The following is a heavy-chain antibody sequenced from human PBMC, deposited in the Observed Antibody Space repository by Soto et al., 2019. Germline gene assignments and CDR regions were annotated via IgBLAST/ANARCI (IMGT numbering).Heavy chain of an antibody. J-gene: IGHJ5*02. D-gene: IGHD2-2*01. CDR3: TTAIVVPRFDP. V-gene: IGHV3-15*01. CDR1: GFTFNNAW. CDR2: IKSKTDGGTT. Sequence: GGSLRLSCAASGFTFNNAWMTWVRQAPGKGLEWVGRIKSKTDGGTTDEHARVKGKFTMSRDDSKNTVYLQMNSLKTEDTAVYYCTTAIVVPRFDPWGQGILVTVSS.